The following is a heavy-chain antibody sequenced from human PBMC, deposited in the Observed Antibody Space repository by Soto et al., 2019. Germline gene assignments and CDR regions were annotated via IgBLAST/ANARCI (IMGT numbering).Heavy chain of an antibody. J-gene: IGHJ5*02. V-gene: IGHV1-18*01. Sequence: ASVKVSCKASGYTFTSYGISWVRQAPGQGLEWMGWISAYNGNTNYAQKLQGRVTMTTDTSTSTAYMELGSLRSDDTAVYYCARVVGYCSGGSCYDNWFDPWGQGTLVTVSS. CDR1: GYTFTSYG. CDR2: ISAYNGNT. CDR3: ARVVGYCSGGSCYDNWFDP. D-gene: IGHD2-15*01.